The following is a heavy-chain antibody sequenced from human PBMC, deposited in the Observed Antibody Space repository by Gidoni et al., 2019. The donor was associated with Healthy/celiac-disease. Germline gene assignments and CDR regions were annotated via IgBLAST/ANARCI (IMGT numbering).Heavy chain of an antibody. V-gene: IGHV1-69*09. CDR2: IIPILGIA. CDR1: GGTFSSYA. Sequence: QVQLVQSGAEVKKPGSSVKVACKASGGTFSSYAISWVRQAPGQGLEWMGRIIPILGIANYAQKFQGRVTITADKSTSTAYMELSSLRSEDTAVYYCARDWKGGYSYGGDAFDIWGQGTMVTVSS. CDR3: ARDWKGGYSYGGDAFDI. D-gene: IGHD5-18*01. J-gene: IGHJ3*02.